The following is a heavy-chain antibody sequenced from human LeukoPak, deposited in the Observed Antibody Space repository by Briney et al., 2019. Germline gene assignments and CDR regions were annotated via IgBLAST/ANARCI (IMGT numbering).Heavy chain of an antibody. J-gene: IGHJ4*02. CDR2: ISGSGGST. Sequence: GGSLRLSCAASGFTFDDYAMHWVRQAPGKGLEWVSAISGSGGSTYYADSVKGRFTISRDNSKNTLYLQMNSLRAEDTAVYYCAKGRPMIVVVIGIDYWGQGTLVTVSS. V-gene: IGHV3-23*01. CDR3: AKGRPMIVVVIGIDY. D-gene: IGHD3-22*01. CDR1: GFTFDDYA.